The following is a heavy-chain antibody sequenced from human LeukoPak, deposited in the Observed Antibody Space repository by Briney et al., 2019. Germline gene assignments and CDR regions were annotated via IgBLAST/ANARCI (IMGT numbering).Heavy chain of an antibody. D-gene: IGHD2-15*01. CDR2: ISTSDGTI. Sequence: PGGSLRLSCAASGFTFSSYSMNWVRQAPGKGLEWVSYISTSDGTIYYADSVKGRFTISRDNAKNSLYLQMNSLRAEDTAVYYCASKGLVAANEYFQHWGQGTLVTVSS. J-gene: IGHJ1*01. V-gene: IGHV3-48*01. CDR1: GFTFSSYS. CDR3: ASKGLVAANEYFQH.